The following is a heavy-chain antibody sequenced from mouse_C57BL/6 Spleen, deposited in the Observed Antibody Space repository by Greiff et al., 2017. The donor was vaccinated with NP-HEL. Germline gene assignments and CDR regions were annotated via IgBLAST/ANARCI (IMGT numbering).Heavy chain of an antibody. CDR2: IRSKSNNYAT. CDR1: GFSFNTYA. V-gene: IGHV10-1*01. Sequence: DVKLVESGGGLVQPKGSLKLSCAASGFSFNTYAMNWVRQAPGKGLEWVARIRSKSNNYATYYADSVKDRFTISRDDSESMLYLQMNNLKTEDTAMYYCVGHYDGRPYAMDYWGQGTSVTVSS. D-gene: IGHD1-2*01. CDR3: VGHYDGRPYAMDY. J-gene: IGHJ4*01.